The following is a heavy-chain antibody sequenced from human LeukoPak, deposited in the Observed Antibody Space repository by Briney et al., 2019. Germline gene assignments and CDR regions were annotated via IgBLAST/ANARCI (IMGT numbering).Heavy chain of an antibody. CDR2: IYYSGST. V-gene: IGHV4-39*01. D-gene: IGHD3-10*01. J-gene: IGHJ5*02. Sequence: SETLSLTCTVSGGSISSSSYYWGWIRQPPGKGLEWIGSIYYSGSTYYNPSLKSRVTISVDTSKNQFSLKLSSVTAADTAVYYCARSPRNYGSGSYHTPYNWFDPWGQGTLVTVSS. CDR1: GGSISSSSYY. CDR3: ARSPRNYGSGSYHTPYNWFDP.